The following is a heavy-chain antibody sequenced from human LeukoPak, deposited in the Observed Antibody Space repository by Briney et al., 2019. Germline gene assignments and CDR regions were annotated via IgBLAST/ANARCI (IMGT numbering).Heavy chain of an antibody. V-gene: IGHV3-74*01. J-gene: IGHJ4*02. CDR1: GFTFSSYW. CDR2: INSDGSIT. D-gene: IGHD3-3*01. CDR3: SRTLFGVVNY. Sequence: GGSLRLSCAASGFTFSSYWMHWVRQAPGKGLVWVSRINSDGSITNYADSVKGGFTISRDNAKNTLYLQMNSLRAEDTAVYYCSRTLFGVVNYWGQGTLVTVSS.